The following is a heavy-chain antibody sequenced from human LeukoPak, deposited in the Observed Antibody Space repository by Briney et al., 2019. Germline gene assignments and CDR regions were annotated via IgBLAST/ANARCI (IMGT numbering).Heavy chain of an antibody. CDR1: GFTFYKFG. Sequence: GMSLRLSCAASGFTFYKFGMHWVRQAPGKGLEWVAAVSYDGSNRYHGDSVKGRFAISRDNSRNTLYLQMNNLTVEDAADYYCVSSAEHGGIFFSGFGYSFDYWGQGTLVTVSS. D-gene: IGHD6-19*01. J-gene: IGHJ4*02. CDR2: VSYDGSNR. V-gene: IGHV3-30*03. CDR3: VSSAEHGGIFFSGFGYSFDY.